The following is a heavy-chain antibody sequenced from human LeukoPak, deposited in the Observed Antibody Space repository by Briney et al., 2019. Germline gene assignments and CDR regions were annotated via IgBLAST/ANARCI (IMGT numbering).Heavy chain of an antibody. Sequence: PGGSLRLSCTASGFNFGNYWMSWVRLAPGKGLEWMANINEDGSLKNYVDSVKGRFTISRDNDKNSLFLQMSSVIVEDTAVYYCARDLSCRRGRCKRFDPWGQGTLVTVSA. J-gene: IGHJ5*02. CDR2: INEDGSLK. D-gene: IGHD2-15*01. V-gene: IGHV3-7*01. CDR3: ARDLSCRRGRCKRFDP. CDR1: GFNFGNYW.